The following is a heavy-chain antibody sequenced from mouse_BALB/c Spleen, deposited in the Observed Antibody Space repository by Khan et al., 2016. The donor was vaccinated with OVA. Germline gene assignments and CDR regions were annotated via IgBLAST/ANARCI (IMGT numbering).Heavy chain of an antibody. CDR2: INPNNGDT. CDR1: GYSFTGYT. J-gene: IGHJ3*01. Sequence: VQLKESGPELVKPGTSMKMSCKASGYSFTGYTMDWVRQSPGYNLEWIGLINPNNGDTYYNQKFKGKATLTVDKSSSTAYLELLSLTSEDSAVYYCTRGGYGTFAYWGQGTLVTVSA. D-gene: IGHD2-2*01. V-gene: IGHV1-18*01. CDR3: TRGGYGTFAY.